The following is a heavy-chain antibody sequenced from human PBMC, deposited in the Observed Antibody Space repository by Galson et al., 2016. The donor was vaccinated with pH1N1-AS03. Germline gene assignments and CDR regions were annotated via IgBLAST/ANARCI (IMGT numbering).Heavy chain of an antibody. D-gene: IGHD3-10*01. CDR3: NTDILVPYCFGPVSYDAY. CDR2: IKSKPDGETT. Sequence: SLRLSCAASGFTFTTAWITWVRQAPGKGLEWVGRIKSKPDGETTDYGAPVRGRFSLSSDDSKETVYLQMNSLKTEDTAVYYCNTDILVPYCFGPVSYDAYGGQGVLVSVSS. J-gene: IGHJ4*02. CDR1: GFTFTTAW. V-gene: IGHV3-15*07.